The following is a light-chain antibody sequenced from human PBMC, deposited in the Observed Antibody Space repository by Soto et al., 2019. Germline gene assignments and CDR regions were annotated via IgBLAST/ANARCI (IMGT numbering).Light chain of an antibody. J-gene: IGKJ5*01. CDR2: GAS. V-gene: IGKV3-15*01. CDR1: QSVSSN. CDR3: HQYNNWPPIT. Sequence: EIVLTQSPATLSLSPGERAALSCGAIQSVSSNYLARYQQKPGQAPRLLIYGASTRATGIPARFSGSGSGTEFTLTISSLQSDDFAVYYCHQYNNWPPITYGQGTRLEI.